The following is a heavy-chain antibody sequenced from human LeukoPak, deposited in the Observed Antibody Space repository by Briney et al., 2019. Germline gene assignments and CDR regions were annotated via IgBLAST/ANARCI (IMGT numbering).Heavy chain of an antibody. CDR1: GFTFSYYS. D-gene: IGHD5-12*01. V-gene: IGHV3-48*02. Sequence: GGSLRLSCVASGFTFSYYSMNWVRQAPGKGLEWVSYINSISGEIWYADSVKGRFTISRDDAKNSLYLRMNSLRDEDTAVYYCARDHGYAFDYWGQGTLVTVSS. CDR3: ARDHGYAFDY. J-gene: IGHJ4*02. CDR2: INSISGEI.